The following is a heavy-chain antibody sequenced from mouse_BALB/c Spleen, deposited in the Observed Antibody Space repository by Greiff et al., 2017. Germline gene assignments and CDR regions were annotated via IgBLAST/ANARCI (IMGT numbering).Heavy chain of an antibody. CDR2: IYPGNSDT. CDR1: GCTFTSYW. J-gene: IGHJ4*01. V-gene: IGHV1-5*01. CDR3: TRDYGSWAMDY. Sequence: EVQLQQSGTVLARPGASVKMSCKASGCTFTSYWMHWVKQRPGQGLEWIGAIYPGNSDTSYNQKFKGKAKLTAVTSTSTAYMELSSLTNEDSAVYYCTRDYGSWAMDYWGQGTSVTVSS. D-gene: IGHD1-1*01.